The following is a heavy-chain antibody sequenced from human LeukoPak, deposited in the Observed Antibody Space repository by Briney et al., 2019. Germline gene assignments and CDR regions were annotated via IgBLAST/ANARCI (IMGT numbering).Heavy chain of an antibody. V-gene: IGHV5-51*01. Sequence: GESLKISCKGSGYSFTSYWIGWVRQMPGKGLEWMGIIYPGDPDTRYSPSFQGQVTISADKSISTAYLQWSSLKASDTAMYYCARHDSSGYYLRQYYFDYWGQGTLVTVSS. J-gene: IGHJ4*02. CDR3: ARHDSSGYYLRQYYFDY. D-gene: IGHD3-22*01. CDR2: IYPGDPDT. CDR1: GYSFTSYW.